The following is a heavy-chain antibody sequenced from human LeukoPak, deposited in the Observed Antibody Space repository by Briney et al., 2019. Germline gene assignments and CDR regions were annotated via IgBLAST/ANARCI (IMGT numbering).Heavy chain of an antibody. J-gene: IGHJ5*02. D-gene: IGHD6-19*01. CDR3: AREGGSGWYSGWFDP. CDR1: GFTFSTFA. CDR2: IFPSGGEI. V-gene: IGHV3-23*01. Sequence: GGSLRLSCAASGFTFSTFAMIWVRQPPGKGLEWVSSIFPSGGEIHYADSVRGRFTISRDNSKSTLSLQMNSLRAEDTALYYCAREGGSGWYSGWFDPWGQGTLVTVSS.